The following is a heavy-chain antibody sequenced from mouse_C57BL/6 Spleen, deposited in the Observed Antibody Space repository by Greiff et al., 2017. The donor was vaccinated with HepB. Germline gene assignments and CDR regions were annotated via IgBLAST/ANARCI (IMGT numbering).Heavy chain of an antibody. J-gene: IGHJ4*01. Sequence: SGAELVRPGASVTLSCKASGYTFTDYEMHWVKQTPVHGLEWIGAIDPETGGTAYNQKFKGKAILTADKSSSTAYMELRSLTSEDSAVYYCTRRGYYGSSRAMDYWGQGTSVTVSS. D-gene: IGHD1-1*01. CDR1: GYTFTDYE. CDR2: IDPETGGT. V-gene: IGHV1-15*01. CDR3: TRRGYYGSSRAMDY.